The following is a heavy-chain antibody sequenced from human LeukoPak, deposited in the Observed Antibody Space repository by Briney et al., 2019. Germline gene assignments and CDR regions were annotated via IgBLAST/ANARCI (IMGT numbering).Heavy chain of an antibody. CDR3: ASPSSGQSFDI. J-gene: IGHJ3*02. V-gene: IGHV3-53*01. CDR1: GFTVSNNY. CDR2: MYSGGTT. D-gene: IGHD3-22*01. Sequence: GGSLRLSCAASGFTVSNNYMNWVRQAPGKGLEWVSVMYSGGTTYYADSVKGRFSISRDKSKNTVFLQMSSLRAEDAAVYYCASPSSGQSFDIWGQGTTVTVSS.